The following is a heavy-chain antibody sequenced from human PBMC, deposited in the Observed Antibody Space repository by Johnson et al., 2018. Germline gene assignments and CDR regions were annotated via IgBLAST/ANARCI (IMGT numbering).Heavy chain of an antibody. V-gene: IGHV3-74*02. Sequence: VQLVQSGGGLVKXGESLRLXCAASGFTFSNYWMHWVRQAPGKGLVWVAHITDDGSTKTYADSVKGRFTISRDNAENTLYLQMNSLRAEDPAMYYCVKVTSSNWHYYYAMDVWGQGTTVTVYS. CDR1: GFTFSNYW. CDR2: ITDDGSTK. CDR3: VKVTSSNWHYYYAMDV. J-gene: IGHJ6*02. D-gene: IGHD4-11*01.